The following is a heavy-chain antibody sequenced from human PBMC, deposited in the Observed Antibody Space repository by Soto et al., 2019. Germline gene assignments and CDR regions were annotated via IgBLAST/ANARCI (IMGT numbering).Heavy chain of an antibody. Sequence: ASVKVSCKASGSTFTSYAMHWVRQAPGQRLEWMGWINAGNGNTKYSQKFQGRVTITRDTSASTAYMELSSLRSEDTAVYYCARSTANYYDSSGYRDYYYYGMDVWGQGTTVTVSS. CDR3: ARSTANYYDSSGYRDYYYYGMDV. CDR1: GSTFTSYA. CDR2: INAGNGNT. V-gene: IGHV1-3*01. J-gene: IGHJ6*02. D-gene: IGHD3-22*01.